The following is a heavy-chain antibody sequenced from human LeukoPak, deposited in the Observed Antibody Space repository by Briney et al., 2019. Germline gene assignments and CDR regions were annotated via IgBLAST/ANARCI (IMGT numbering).Heavy chain of an antibody. CDR2: ISYDESTT. Sequence: GGSLRLSCAASKFTFSNYGMHWVRQAPGKGLEWVAVISYDESTTYYADSVKGRFTISRDNSKNTLYLQMNSLRPEDTAVYYCARGGYGRNWRYFDYWGQGTLVTVSS. V-gene: IGHV3-30*03. D-gene: IGHD4-23*01. J-gene: IGHJ4*02. CDR1: KFTFSNYG. CDR3: ARGGYGRNWRYFDY.